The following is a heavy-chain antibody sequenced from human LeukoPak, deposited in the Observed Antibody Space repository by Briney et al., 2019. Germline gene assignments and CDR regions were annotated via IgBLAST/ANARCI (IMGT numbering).Heavy chain of an antibody. CDR2: IFYSGST. CDR3: ARRSSSLFYFDY. J-gene: IGHJ4*02. V-gene: IGHV4-59*08. CDR1: GGSITSYY. Sequence: PSETLSLTCTVSGGSITSYYWSWIRQPPGKGQEWIGHIFYSGSTKYNPSLKSRVTISVDTSKYQFSLKLSSVTAADTAVYYCARRSSSLFYFDYWGQGTLVTVSS. D-gene: IGHD6-19*01.